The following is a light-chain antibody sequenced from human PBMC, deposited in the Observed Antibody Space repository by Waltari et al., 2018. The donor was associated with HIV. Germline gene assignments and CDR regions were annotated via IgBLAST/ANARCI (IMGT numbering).Light chain of an antibody. CDR3: QQSFSIPLT. J-gene: IGKJ4*01. Sequence: DIQMTQSPSSLSASVEDRVTITCRASQSIRSYLHWYQQKPGKAPKLLIYGTTSLQSGVPSRFSGSGFWTDFTLTVSSLQPEDSATYYCQQSFSIPLTLGGGTKVEIK. V-gene: IGKV1-39*01. CDR2: GTT. CDR1: QSIRSY.